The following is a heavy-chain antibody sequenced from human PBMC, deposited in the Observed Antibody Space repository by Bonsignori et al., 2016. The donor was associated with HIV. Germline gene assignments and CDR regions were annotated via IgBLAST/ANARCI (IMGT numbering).Heavy chain of an antibody. Sequence: GGSLRLSCAASGFTFSSYAMHWVRQAPGKGLEWVAVISYDGSNKYYADSVKGRFTISRDNSKNTLYLQMNSLRAEDTAVYYCATLKGRFGESTTETIDYWGQGTLVTVSS. D-gene: IGHD3-10*01. CDR3: ATLKGRFGESTTETIDY. J-gene: IGHJ4*02. V-gene: IGHV3-30-3*01. CDR1: GFTFSSYA. CDR2: ISYDGSNK.